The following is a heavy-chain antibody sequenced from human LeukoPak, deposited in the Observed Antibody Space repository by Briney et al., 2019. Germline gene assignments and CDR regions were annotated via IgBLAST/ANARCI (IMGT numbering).Heavy chain of an antibody. D-gene: IGHD2-2*01. J-gene: IGHJ6*02. Sequence: NAGGSLRLSCAASGSTFSSYSMNWVRQAPAKGREWVSSISSSSSYIYYEDSVKGRFTISRDNAKNSLYLQMNSLRAGDTAVYYCARDHCSSTSCYVSYYYYYGMDVWGQGTTVTVSS. CDR2: ISSSSSYI. CDR1: GSTFSSYS. V-gene: IGHV3-21*01. CDR3: ARDHCSSTSCYVSYYYYYGMDV.